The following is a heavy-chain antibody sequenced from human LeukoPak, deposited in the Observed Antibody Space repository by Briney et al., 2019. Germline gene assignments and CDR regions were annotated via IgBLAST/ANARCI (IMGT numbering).Heavy chain of an antibody. CDR3: ARAIVVIPAAIRY. Sequence: GGSLRLSCAASGFTFSSYEMNWVRQAPGKGLEWVSYISSSGSTIYYADSVKGRFTISRDNAKNSLYLQVNSLRAEDTAVYYCARAIVVIPAAIRYWGQGTLVTVSS. V-gene: IGHV3-48*03. CDR1: GFTFSSYE. J-gene: IGHJ4*02. D-gene: IGHD2-2*01. CDR2: ISSSGSTI.